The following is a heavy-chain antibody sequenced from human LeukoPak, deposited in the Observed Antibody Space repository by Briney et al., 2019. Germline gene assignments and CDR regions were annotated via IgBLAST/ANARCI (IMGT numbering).Heavy chain of an antibody. CDR1: GYTFTSYD. D-gene: IGHD6-19*01. CDR2: MNPNSGNT. Sequence: ASVKVSCKASGYTFTSYDINWVRQATGQGLEWMGWMNPNSGNTGYAQKFQGRVTMTRNTSISTAYMELSSLRSEDTAVYYCARDNIAVAGRNDYWGQGTLVTVSS. CDR3: ARDNIAVAGRNDY. V-gene: IGHV1-8*01. J-gene: IGHJ4*02.